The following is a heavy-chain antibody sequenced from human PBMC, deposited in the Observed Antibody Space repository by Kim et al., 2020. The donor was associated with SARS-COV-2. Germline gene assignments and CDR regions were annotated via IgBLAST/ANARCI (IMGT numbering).Heavy chain of an antibody. V-gene: IGHV3-30*18. J-gene: IGHJ4*02. CDR1: GFTFSSYG. D-gene: IGHD3-10*01. CDR2: ISYDGSNK. Sequence: GGSLRLSCAASGFTFSSYGMHWVRQAPGKGLEWVAVISYDGSNKYYADSVKGRFTISRDNSKNTLYLQMNSLRAEDTAVYYCAKNLIRGVIPRMFDYWGQGTLVTVSS. CDR3: AKNLIRGVIPRMFDY.